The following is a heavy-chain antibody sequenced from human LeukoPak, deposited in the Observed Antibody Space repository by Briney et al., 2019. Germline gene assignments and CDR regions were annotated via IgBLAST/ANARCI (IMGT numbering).Heavy chain of an antibody. CDR1: GFTFSSYW. CDR3: ARAKPFDY. V-gene: IGHV3-7*01. CDR2: IKQDGSEK. J-gene: IGHJ4*02. Sequence: PGGSLRLSCAAPGFTFSSYWMSWVRQAPGKGLEWVANIKQDGSEKYYVDSVKGRFTISRDNAKNSLYLQMNSLRAEDTAVYYCARAKPFDYWGQGTLVTVSS.